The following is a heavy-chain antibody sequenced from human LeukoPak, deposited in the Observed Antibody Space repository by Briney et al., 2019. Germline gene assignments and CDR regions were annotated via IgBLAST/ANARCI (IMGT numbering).Heavy chain of an antibody. D-gene: IGHD2-8*01. CDR1: GFTVSTNY. V-gene: IGHV3-66*01. CDR3: ARDKRYCTSGRCWGVQFGP. CDR2: IYRGGDT. J-gene: IGHJ5*02. Sequence: PGGSLRLSCVASGFTVSTNYMSWVRQAPGKGPEWISIIYRGGDTYYADSVKGRFTIPTANSKNTLYLQMNAVRAEDTAVYYCARDKRYCTSGRCWGVQFGPWGQGTLVTVSS.